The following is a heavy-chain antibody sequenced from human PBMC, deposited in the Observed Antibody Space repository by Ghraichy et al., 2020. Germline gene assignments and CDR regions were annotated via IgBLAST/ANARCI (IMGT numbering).Heavy chain of an antibody. Sequence: ASVKVSCKASGYTFTGYYMHWVRQAPGQGLEWMGRINPNSGGTNYAQKFQGRVTMTRDTSISTAYMELSRLRSDDTAVYYCVVHTERRSVVGAFDIWGQGTMVTVSS. CDR3: VVHTERRSVVGAFDI. D-gene: IGHD1-1*01. V-gene: IGHV1-2*06. CDR2: INPNSGGT. CDR1: GYTFTGYY. J-gene: IGHJ3*02.